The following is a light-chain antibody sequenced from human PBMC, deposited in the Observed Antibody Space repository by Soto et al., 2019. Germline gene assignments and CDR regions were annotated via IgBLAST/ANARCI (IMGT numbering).Light chain of an antibody. J-gene: IGKJ1*01. CDR2: DAS. CDR3: QQYNSYST. V-gene: IGKV1-5*01. Sequence: IHMTQAPSTLCASVGDMVTVTFRASQSISSWLAWYQQKPGKAPNLLIYDASSLESGVPSRFSGSGSGTEFTLTISSLQPDDFATYYCQQYNSYSTFGQGTKVDIK. CDR1: QSISSW.